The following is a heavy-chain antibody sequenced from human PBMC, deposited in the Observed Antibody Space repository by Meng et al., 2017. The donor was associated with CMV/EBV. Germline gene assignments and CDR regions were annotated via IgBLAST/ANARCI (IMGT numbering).Heavy chain of an antibody. Sequence: GGSLRLSCAASGFTFSSYEMNWVRQAPGKGLEWVSYISSSGSTIYYADSVKGRFTISRDNAKNSLYLQMNSLRAEDTAVYYCARGTKYHLRRWFDYWGQGTLVTVSS. CDR1: GFTFSSYE. V-gene: IGHV3-48*03. CDR2: ISSSGSTI. CDR3: ARGTKYHLRRWFDY. D-gene: IGHD2-2*01. J-gene: IGHJ4*02.